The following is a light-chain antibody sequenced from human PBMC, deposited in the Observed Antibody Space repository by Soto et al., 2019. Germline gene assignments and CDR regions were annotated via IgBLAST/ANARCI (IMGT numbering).Light chain of an antibody. CDR3: QQYDNSLT. V-gene: IGKV3-20*01. J-gene: IGKJ5*01. CDR2: GAS. CDR1: QNVNSNY. Sequence: EIVLTQSPDTLSLSPGETATLSCRASQNVNSNYLAWYQQKPGQAPRLLIYGASSRATGIPDRFGGRGSGTDFTLTISRLEPEDFAVFYWQQYDNSLTFGQGTRLEIE.